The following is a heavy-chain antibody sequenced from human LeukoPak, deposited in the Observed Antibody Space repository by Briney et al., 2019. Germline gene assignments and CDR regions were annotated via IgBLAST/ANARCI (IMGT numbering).Heavy chain of an antibody. CDR2: IRYDGSNK. V-gene: IGHV3-30*02. CDR1: GFTFSSYG. D-gene: IGHD5/OR15-5a*01. CDR3: AKGSIVFTILIDY. J-gene: IGHJ4*02. Sequence: GGSLRLSCAASGFTFSSYGMHWVRQAPGKGLEWVAFIRYDGSNKFYADSVKGRFTISRDNSKNTLYLQMNSLRAEDTAVYYCAKGSIVFTILIDYWGQGTLVTVSS.